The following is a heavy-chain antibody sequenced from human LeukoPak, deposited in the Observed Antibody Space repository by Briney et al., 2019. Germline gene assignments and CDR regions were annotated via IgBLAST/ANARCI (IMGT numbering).Heavy chain of an antibody. J-gene: IGHJ6*04. D-gene: IGHD3-10*01. V-gene: IGHV4-34*01. CDR1: GGSFSNYY. CDR2: INHSGST. Sequence: SETLSLTCAVYGGSFSNYYWSWIRQPPGKRLEWIGEINHSGSTNYNPSLKSRVTVSVDTSKNQFSLKLSSMTAADTAVYYCARGRENDYGAGSLPRYYHYYGMDVWGKGTTVTVSS. CDR3: ARGRENDYGAGSLPRYYHYYGMDV.